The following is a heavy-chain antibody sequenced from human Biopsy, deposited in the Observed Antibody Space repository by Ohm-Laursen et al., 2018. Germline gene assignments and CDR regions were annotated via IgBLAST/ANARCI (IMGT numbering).Heavy chain of an antibody. CDR3: ARATNSTGWPYYYFYGMDV. Sequence: GTLSLTCPVSGGSISSDYWSWIRQTPGKGLEWIGYIYYSGSTNYNPSLKSRVTISVDTSKNQFSLRLNTVTAADTAVYYCARATNSTGWPYYYFYGMDVWGQGTTVTVSS. D-gene: IGHD2/OR15-2a*01. CDR1: GGSISSDY. CDR2: IYYSGST. J-gene: IGHJ6*02. V-gene: IGHV4-59*01.